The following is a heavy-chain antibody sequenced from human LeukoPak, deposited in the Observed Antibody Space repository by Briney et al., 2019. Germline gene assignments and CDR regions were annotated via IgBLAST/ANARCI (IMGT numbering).Heavy chain of an antibody. CDR2: IHTSGDT. D-gene: IGHD4-17*01. J-gene: IGHJ5*02. Sequence: GGSLRLSCAVSGFTFSGFWMSWSRQAPGKGLEWVSAIHTSGDTCYADSVKGRFTISRDTSKNTLYLQINSLRVEDTAVYYCIVFGDSNHWGQGTLVTVS. V-gene: IGHV3-53*01. CDR1: GFTFSGFW. CDR3: IVFGDSNH.